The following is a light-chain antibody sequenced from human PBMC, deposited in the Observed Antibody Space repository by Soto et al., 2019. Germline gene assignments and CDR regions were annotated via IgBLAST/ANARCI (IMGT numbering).Light chain of an antibody. J-gene: IGKJ5*01. CDR2: GAS. Sequence: EIVLTQSPATLSLSPGERATLSCRASQNLGSGYLAWYQQKPGQAPRLLIYGASNRATGIPARFSGSGSGTDFTLTISNLEPEDFAVYYCQQRSNWPANFGQGTRLEIK. CDR3: QQRSNWPAN. CDR1: QNLGSGY. V-gene: IGKV3-11*01.